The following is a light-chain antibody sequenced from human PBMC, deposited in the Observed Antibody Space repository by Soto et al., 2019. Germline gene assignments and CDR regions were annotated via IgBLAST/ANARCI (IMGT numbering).Light chain of an antibody. CDR1: SSNIGSNT. J-gene: IGLJ1*01. Sequence: QSVLTQPPSASGTPGQRVTISCSGSSSNIGSNTVNWYQQLPGTAPKLLINSNNQRPSGVPDRFSGSKSGTSASLAISGLQSEDEADYYCAAWDDSLNGFYVFGTGTKATVL. CDR3: AAWDDSLNGFYV. V-gene: IGLV1-44*01. CDR2: SNN.